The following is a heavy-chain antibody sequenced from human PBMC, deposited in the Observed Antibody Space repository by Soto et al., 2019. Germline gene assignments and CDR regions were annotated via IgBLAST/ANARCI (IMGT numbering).Heavy chain of an antibody. Sequence: GASVKVSCKASGGTFSSYAISWVRQAPGQGLEWMGGIIPIFGTANYAQKFQGRVTITADESTSTAYMELSSLRSEDTAVYYCARDFPTVTTTLDYWGQGTLVTVSS. V-gene: IGHV1-69*13. CDR3: ARDFPTVTTTLDY. J-gene: IGHJ4*02. D-gene: IGHD4-17*01. CDR1: GGTFSSYA. CDR2: IIPIFGTA.